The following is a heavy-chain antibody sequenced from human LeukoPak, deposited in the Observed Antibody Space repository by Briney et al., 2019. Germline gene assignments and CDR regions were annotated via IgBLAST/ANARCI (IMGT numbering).Heavy chain of an antibody. CDR2: ISAYNGNT. Sequence: ASVKVSCKASGYNFTSYGISWVRQAPGQGLEWMGWISAYNGNTYYAQKLQGRLTMTTDTSTSTAYMELRSLRSDDTAVYYCARDQPRELPPFDYWGQGTLVTVSS. CDR3: ARDQPRELPPFDY. V-gene: IGHV1-18*01. J-gene: IGHJ4*02. CDR1: GYNFTSYG. D-gene: IGHD1-26*01.